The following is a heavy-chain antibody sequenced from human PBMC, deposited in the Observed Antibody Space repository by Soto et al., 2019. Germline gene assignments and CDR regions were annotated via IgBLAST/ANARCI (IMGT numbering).Heavy chain of an antibody. CDR3: ARGHLLWVYHSYGMVV. CDR1: GFSFGSYC. V-gene: IGHV3-64*01. CDR2: ISNDGVHT. Sequence: EVQLVESGGGLVQPGGSLRLSCVASGFSFGSYCLHWVRQAPGKGLEYLSAISNDGVHTYYANSVKDRFTISRDNSKDTLYLHMGSLRSEDIAVYYCARGHLLWVYHSYGMVVWGQGTTVTVS. D-gene: IGHD2-15*01. J-gene: IGHJ6*02.